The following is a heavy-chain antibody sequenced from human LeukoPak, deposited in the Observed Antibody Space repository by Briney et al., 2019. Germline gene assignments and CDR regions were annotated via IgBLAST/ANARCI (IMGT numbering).Heavy chain of an antibody. CDR2: IKQDGSEK. V-gene: IGHV3-7*01. CDR3: ARDLGPWYDFWSGYFSY. CDR1: GFTFSSYW. J-gene: IGHJ4*02. D-gene: IGHD3-3*01. Sequence: PGGSLRLSCAASGFTFSSYWMSWVRQAPGKGLEWVANIKQDGSEKYYVDSVKGRFTISRDNAKNSLYLQMNSLRAEDTAVYYCARDLGPWYDFWSGYFSYCGQGTLVTVSS.